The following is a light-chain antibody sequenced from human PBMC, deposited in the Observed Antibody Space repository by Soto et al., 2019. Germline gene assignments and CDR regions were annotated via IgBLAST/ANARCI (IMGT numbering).Light chain of an antibody. V-gene: IGKV3-20*01. CDR2: GAN. CDR3: QQYADSPPT. CDR1: QSVSGSY. Sequence: EIVLTQSPGTLSLSPGERVILSCRSSQSVSGSYLAWYQQKPGQAPRLLIYGANSRADGIPDRFSGGGSGTDFTLTISRLEPEDFAVYVCQQYADSPPTFGPGTKVDVK. J-gene: IGKJ3*01.